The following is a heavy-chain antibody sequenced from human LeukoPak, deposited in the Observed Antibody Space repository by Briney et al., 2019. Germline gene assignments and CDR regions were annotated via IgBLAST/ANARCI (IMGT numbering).Heavy chain of an antibody. CDR1: GGSISSYY. CDR3: ARADSYGPFRY. CDR2: IYYSGST. Sequence: SETLSLTCTVSGGSISSYYWSWIRQPPGKGLERIGYIYYSGSTNYNPSLKSRVTISVDTSKNQFSLKLSSVTAADTAVYYCARADSYGPFRYWGQGTLVTVSS. D-gene: IGHD5-18*01. V-gene: IGHV4-59*01. J-gene: IGHJ4*02.